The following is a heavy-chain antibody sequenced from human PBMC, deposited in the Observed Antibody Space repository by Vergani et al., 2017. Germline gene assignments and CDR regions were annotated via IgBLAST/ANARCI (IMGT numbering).Heavy chain of an antibody. CDR2: ISYDGSDK. D-gene: IGHD2-2*01. Sequence: QVQLVESGGGVVQPGRSLRLSCAGSGFTFSRYAMHWVRQAPGKGLEWVAVISYDGSDKYYADSVKGRFTISRDNSKNTLYLQMNSLRTEDTAVYYCARDRIVVVAAAIDDDYGDYEECFDFWGQGTLVTVSS. V-gene: IGHV3-30-3*01. CDR1: GFTFSRYA. CDR3: ARDRIVVVAAAIDDDYGDYEECFDF. J-gene: IGHJ4*02.